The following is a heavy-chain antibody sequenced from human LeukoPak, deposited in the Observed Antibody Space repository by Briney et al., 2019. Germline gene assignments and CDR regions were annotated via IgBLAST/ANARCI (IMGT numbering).Heavy chain of an antibody. CDR1: GGSISSSSYY. Sequence: PSETLSLTCTVSGGSISSSSYYWGWIRQPPGKGLEWIGSIYYSGSTYYNPSLKSRVTISVDTSKNQFSLKLSSVTAADTAVYYCARHTEQQLLYFDYWGQGTLVTVSS. CDR3: ARHTEQQLLYFDY. D-gene: IGHD6-13*01. CDR2: IYYSGST. J-gene: IGHJ4*02. V-gene: IGHV4-39*01.